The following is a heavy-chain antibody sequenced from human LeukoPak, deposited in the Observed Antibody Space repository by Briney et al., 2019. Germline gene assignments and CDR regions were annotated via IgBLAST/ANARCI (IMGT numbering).Heavy chain of an antibody. D-gene: IGHD2-15*01. CDR1: GYTFTSYG. CDR2: ISAYNGNT. J-gene: IGHJ6*03. Sequence: ASVKVSCKASGYTFTSYGISWVRQAPGQGLEWMGWISAYNGNTNYAQKLQGRVTMTTDTSTSTAYMELRSLRSDDTAVYYCARVVVVAATRWYYYYMDVWGKGTTVTISS. V-gene: IGHV1-18*01. CDR3: ARVVVVAATRWYYYYMDV.